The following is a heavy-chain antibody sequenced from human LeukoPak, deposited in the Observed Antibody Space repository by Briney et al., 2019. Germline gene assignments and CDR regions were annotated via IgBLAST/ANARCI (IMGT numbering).Heavy chain of an antibody. V-gene: IGHV3-11*04. CDR3: ARAGRVGAIDY. Sequence: PGGSLRLSXAASGFTFSDYYMSWIRQTPGKGLEWVSYISSSGSTIYYADSVKGRFTISRENAKNSLYLQMNSLRAEDTAVYYCARAGRVGAIDYWGQGTLVTVSS. J-gene: IGHJ4*02. CDR1: GFTFSDYY. CDR2: ISSSGSTI. D-gene: IGHD1-26*01.